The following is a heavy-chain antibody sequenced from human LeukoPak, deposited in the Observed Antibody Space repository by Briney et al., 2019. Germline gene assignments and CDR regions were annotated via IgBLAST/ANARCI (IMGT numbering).Heavy chain of an antibody. V-gene: IGHV3-21*01. Sequence: GGSLRLSCAASGFTFSNYNMNWVRQAPEKGLEWVSSISSRSSNIYYADSVKGRFTISTDNAKNSLYLQMNSLRAEDTAVYYCAMSGVCAGDCYISNWGQGTLVTVSS. CDR1: GFTFSNYN. CDR3: AMSGVCAGDCYISN. D-gene: IGHD2-21*02. CDR2: ISSRSSNI. J-gene: IGHJ4*02.